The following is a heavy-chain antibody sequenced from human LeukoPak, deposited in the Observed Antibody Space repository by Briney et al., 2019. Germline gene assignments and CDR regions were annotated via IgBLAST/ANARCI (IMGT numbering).Heavy chain of an antibody. CDR3: ARVGYYSSGPFAYFDY. J-gene: IGHJ4*02. D-gene: IGHD3-10*01. CDR2: ISYDGSNE. CDR1: GFTFSRYA. V-gene: IGHV3-30-3*01. Sequence: GKSLRLSCAASGFTFSRYAMHWVRQAPGKGLEWVAVISYDGSNEYYADSVKGRFTISRDSSENTLYLQMNSLRVEDTAVYYCARVGYYSSGPFAYFDYWGQGTLVTVSS.